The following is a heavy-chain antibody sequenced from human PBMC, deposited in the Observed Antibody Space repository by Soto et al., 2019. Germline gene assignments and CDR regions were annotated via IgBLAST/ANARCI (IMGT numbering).Heavy chain of an antibody. CDR2: IYYSGST. CDR1: GGSISSYY. J-gene: IGHJ6*02. Sequence: KASETLSLTCTVSGGSISSYYWSWIRQPPGKGLEWIGYIYYSGSTNYNPSLKSRVTISVDTSKNQFSLKLSSVTAADTAVYYCARDDEDYYYGMDVWGQGTTVTVSS. CDR3: ARDDEDYYYGMDV. V-gene: IGHV4-59*01.